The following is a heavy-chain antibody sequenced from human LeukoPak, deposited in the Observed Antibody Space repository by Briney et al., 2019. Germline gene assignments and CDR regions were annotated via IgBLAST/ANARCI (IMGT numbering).Heavy chain of an antibody. CDR3: ATARRDGYNYDY. D-gene: IGHD5-24*01. V-gene: IGHV3-23*01. Sequence: GGSLRLSCAASGFTFSSYAMSWVRQAPGKGLEWVSAISGSGGSTYYADSVKGRFTISRDNSKNTLYLQMNSLRAEDTAVYYCATARRDGYNYDYWGQGTLVTDSS. J-gene: IGHJ4*02. CDR2: ISGSGGST. CDR1: GFTFSSYA.